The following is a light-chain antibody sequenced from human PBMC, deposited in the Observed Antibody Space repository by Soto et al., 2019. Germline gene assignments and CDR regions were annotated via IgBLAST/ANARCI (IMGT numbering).Light chain of an antibody. J-gene: IGKJ4*01. CDR1: QSVSSY. CDR2: DVS. Sequence: EIVLTQSPATLSLSPGERATLSCRASQSVSSYLAWYQQKPGQAPRLLIYDVSNRPTVIPARFSGSGSGTDFTLTISSLEPEDFAVYYCQQRSNWPLTFGGGTKVEIK. CDR3: QQRSNWPLT. V-gene: IGKV3-11*01.